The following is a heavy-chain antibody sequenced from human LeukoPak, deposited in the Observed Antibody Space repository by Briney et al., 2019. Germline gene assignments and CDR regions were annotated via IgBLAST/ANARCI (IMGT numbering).Heavy chain of an antibody. V-gene: IGHV1-8*03. CDR1: GYTFTNYG. CDR3: ARGRRVVVVPAATYYFDY. D-gene: IGHD2-2*01. Sequence: EASVKVSCKASGYTFTNYGISWVRQAPGQGLELMGWMNPNSGNTGYAQKFQGRVTITRNTSISTAYMELSSLRSEDTAVYYCARGRRVVVVPAATYYFDYWGQGTLVTVSS. J-gene: IGHJ4*02. CDR2: MNPNSGNT.